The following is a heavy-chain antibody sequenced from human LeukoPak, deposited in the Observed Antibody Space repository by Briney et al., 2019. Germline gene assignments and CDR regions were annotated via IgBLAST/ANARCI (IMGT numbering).Heavy chain of an antibody. J-gene: IGHJ3*02. CDR1: GFNLSSYA. V-gene: IGHV3-64*01. D-gene: IGHD3-16*01. CDR2: ISGDGGTT. Sequence: GGSLRLSCAASGFNLSSYAIHWVRQAPGKGLEHVSAISGDGGTTSYAQSLKGKCTISRDNSKKMAYLQLGGLKTEDMAVYYCATGDTSLGGAFDIWGQGTMVTVSP. CDR3: ATGDTSLGGAFDI.